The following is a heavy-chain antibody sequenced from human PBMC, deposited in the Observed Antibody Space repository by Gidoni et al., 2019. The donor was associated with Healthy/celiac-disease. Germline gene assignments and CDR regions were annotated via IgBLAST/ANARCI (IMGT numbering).Heavy chain of an antibody. CDR1: GFTFSSYA. D-gene: IGHD5-12*01. J-gene: IGHJ4*02. CDR3: ARSGGPSRDGYNYGY. CDR2: ISYDGSNK. V-gene: IGHV3-30*01. Sequence: QVQLVESGGGVVQPGRSLRLSCAASGFTFSSYAMHWVRQAPGKGLEWVAVISYDGSNKYYADSVKGRFTISRDNSKNTLYLQMNSLRAEDTAVYYCARSGGPSRDGYNYGYWGQGTLVTVSS.